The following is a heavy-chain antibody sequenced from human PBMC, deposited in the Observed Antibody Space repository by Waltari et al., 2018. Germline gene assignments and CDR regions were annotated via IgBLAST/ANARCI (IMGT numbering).Heavy chain of an antibody. D-gene: IGHD1-26*01. Sequence: EVQLVESGGGLVQPGGSLRLSCAASGFTFSSYWMSWVRQAPGKGLEWVANIKQDGSEKDYVDSVKGRFTISRDNAKNSLYLQMNSLRGEDTAVYYCARLVGVGATTGLCVDSWGQGTLVTVSS. CDR3: ARLVGVGATTGLCVDS. CDR1: GFTFSSYW. J-gene: IGHJ4*02. CDR2: IKQDGSEK. V-gene: IGHV3-7*01.